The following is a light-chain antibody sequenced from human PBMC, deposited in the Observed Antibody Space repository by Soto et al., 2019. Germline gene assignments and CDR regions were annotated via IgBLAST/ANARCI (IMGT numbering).Light chain of an antibody. Sequence: QPVLTQPSSASGTPGQRVTISCSGSSSNIEKTYVHWYQQLPGAAPKLLIYNNNQRPSGVPDRFSGSKSGTSASLAISGLRAEDEADYYCAAWDDSMDVLFGGGTKVTVI. CDR1: SSNIEKTY. J-gene: IGLJ2*01. V-gene: IGLV1-47*02. CDR2: NNN. CDR3: AAWDDSMDVL.